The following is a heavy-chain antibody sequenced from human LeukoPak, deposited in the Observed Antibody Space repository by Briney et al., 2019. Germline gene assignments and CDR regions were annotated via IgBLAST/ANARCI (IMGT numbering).Heavy chain of an antibody. Sequence: RPSETLSLTCTVSGDSVSNGNYYWSWLRQPPGKALEWIGYIYYTGKTYYNPSLEGRVTILVDTSRNHFSVKLSSVTAADTAVYYCARYSSDHDGRHFEFWGQGILVTVSS. J-gene: IGHJ4*02. V-gene: IGHV4-61*03. CDR1: GDSVSNGNYY. D-gene: IGHD2-21*01. CDR3: ARYSSDHDGRHFEF. CDR2: IYYTGKT.